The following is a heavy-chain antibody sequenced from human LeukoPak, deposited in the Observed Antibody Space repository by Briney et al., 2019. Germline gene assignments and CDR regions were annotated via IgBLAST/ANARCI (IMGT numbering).Heavy chain of an antibody. J-gene: IGHJ6*03. CDR2: IYHSGST. CDR1: GYSISSGYY. V-gene: IGHV4-38-2*01. CDR3: ARVGGVGYYYYMDV. D-gene: IGHD3-16*01. Sequence: SETLSLTCAVSGYSISSGYYWCWIRQPPGKGLEWIGSIYHSGSTYYNPSLKSRVTISVDTSKNQFSLKLSSVTAADTAVYYCARVGGVGYYYYMDVWGKGTTVTVSS.